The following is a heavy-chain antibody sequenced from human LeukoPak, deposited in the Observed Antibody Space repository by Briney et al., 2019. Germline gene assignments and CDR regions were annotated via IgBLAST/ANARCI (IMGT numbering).Heavy chain of an antibody. J-gene: IGHJ4*02. CDR1: GGSFSGYY. CDR2: INHSGST. CDR3: ATIVGVTMVGN. V-gene: IGHV4-34*01. D-gene: IGHD1-26*01. Sequence: SETLSLTCAVYGGSFSGYYWSWIRQPPGKGLEWIGEINHSGSTNYNPSLKSRVTISVDTSKNQFSLKLSSVTAADTAVYYCATIVGVTMVGNWGQGTLVTVSS.